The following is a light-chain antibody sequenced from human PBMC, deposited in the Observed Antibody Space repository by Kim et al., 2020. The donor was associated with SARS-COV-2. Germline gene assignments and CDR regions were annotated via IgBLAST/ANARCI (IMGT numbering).Light chain of an antibody. J-gene: IGLJ3*02. CDR2: STS. V-gene: IGLV7-43*01. CDR1: TEAATSGYY. CDR3: LLYYGGAQV. Sequence: PGGEFTLTVASTTEAATSGYYPNWFQQKPGQAPRALIYSTSNKPSWTPARFSGSLLGGKAALTLSGVQPEDEAEYYCLLYYGGAQVFGGGTQLTVL.